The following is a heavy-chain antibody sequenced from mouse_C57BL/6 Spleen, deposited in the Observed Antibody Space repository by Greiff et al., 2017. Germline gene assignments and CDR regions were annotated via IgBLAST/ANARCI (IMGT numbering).Heavy chain of an antibody. CDR1: GYSFTGYY. J-gene: IGHJ3*01. D-gene: IGHD2-5*01. V-gene: IGHV1-42*01. Sequence: VHVKQSGPELVKPGASVKISCKASGYSFTGYYMNWVKQSPEKSLEWIGEINPSTGGTTYNQKFKAKATLTVDKSSSTAYMQLKSLTSEDSAVYYCARGYSNLFAYWGQGTLVTISA. CDR2: INPSTGGT. CDR3: ARGYSNLFAY.